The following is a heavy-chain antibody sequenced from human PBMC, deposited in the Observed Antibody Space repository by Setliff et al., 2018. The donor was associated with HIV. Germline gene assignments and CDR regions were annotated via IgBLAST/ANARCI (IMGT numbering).Heavy chain of an antibody. Sequence: ETLSLTCTVSGGSISSSSYYWGWIRQPPGKGLEWVSAIRGSGGSTYYADSVKGRFTISRDNSKNTLFLQMNSLRPEDTAVYYCARDCRVGWVFTYGMDVWGQGTLVTVSS. CDR1: GGSISSSSYY. J-gene: IGHJ6*02. V-gene: IGHV3-23*01. D-gene: IGHD6-13*01. CDR2: IRGSGGST. CDR3: ARDCRVGWVFTYGMDV.